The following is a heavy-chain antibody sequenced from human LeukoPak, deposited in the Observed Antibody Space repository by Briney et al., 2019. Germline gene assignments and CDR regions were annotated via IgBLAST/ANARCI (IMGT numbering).Heavy chain of an antibody. J-gene: IGHJ4*02. Sequence: GGSLRLSCAASGFAFNSYSMNWVRQAPGKGLEWVASISTSGYYIYHADSVKGRFTISRDNARESLYLQMNSLRADDTAVYYCARVSPYVVTESSDYWRQGTLVTVST. CDR3: ARVSPYVVTESSDY. V-gene: IGHV3-21*01. CDR2: ISTSGYYI. CDR1: GFAFNSYS. D-gene: IGHD2-21*02.